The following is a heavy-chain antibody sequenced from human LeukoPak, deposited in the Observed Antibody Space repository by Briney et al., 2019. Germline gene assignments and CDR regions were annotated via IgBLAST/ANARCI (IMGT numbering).Heavy chain of an antibody. CDR2: IKSKTDGGTT. J-gene: IGHJ4*02. CDR1: GFTFSNAW. CDR3: TTEYPLEVAADDY. V-gene: IGHV3-15*01. D-gene: IGHD6-19*01. Sequence: GGSLRLSCAASGFTFSNAWMSWVRQAPGKGLEWVGRIKSKTDGGTTDYAAPVKGRFTISRDDSKNTLYLQMNSLKTEDTAVYYCTTEYPLEVAADDYWGQGTLVTVSS.